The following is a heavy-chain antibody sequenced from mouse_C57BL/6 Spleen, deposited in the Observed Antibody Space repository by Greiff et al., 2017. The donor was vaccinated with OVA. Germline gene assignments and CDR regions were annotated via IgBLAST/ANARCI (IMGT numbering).Heavy chain of an antibody. CDR2: INPSNGGT. Sequence: VQLQQPGTELVKPGASVKLSCKASGYTFTSYWMHWVKQRPGQGLEWIGNINPSNGGTNYNEKFKSKATLTVDKSSSTAYMQLSSLTSEDSAVYECARVGGRLRYAMDYWGQGTSVTVSS. CDR1: GYTFTSYW. V-gene: IGHV1-53*01. D-gene: IGHD1-1*01. CDR3: ARVGGRLRYAMDY. J-gene: IGHJ4*01.